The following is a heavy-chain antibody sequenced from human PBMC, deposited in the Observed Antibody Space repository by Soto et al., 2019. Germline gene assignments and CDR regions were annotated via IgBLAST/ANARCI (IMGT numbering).Heavy chain of an antibody. V-gene: IGHV3-73*02. D-gene: IGHD3-10*01. CDR2: IRSKANSYAT. J-gene: IGHJ4*02. Sequence: EVQLVESGGGLVQPGGSLKLSYAASGFTFSGSAMHWVRQASGKGLEWVGRIRSKANSYATAYAASVKGRFTISRDDSKNTAYLQMNSLKTEDTAVYYCTSRSMVRGVISSDYWGQGTLVTVSS. CDR3: TSRSMVRGVISSDY. CDR1: GFTFSGSA.